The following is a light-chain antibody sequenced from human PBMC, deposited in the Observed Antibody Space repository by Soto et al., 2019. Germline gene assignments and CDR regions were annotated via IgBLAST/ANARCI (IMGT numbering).Light chain of an antibody. CDR2: EVS. CDR1: SFDVGGYSY. V-gene: IGLV2-8*01. J-gene: IGLJ7*01. Sequence: QSALTQPPSASGSPGQSVTISCTGTSFDVGGYSYVSWYQQHPGKAPKLILFEVSKRPSGVPDRFSGSKSGNTASLTVSGLQAEDVAYYYCSSYAGRDYAVFGGGTQLTVL. CDR3: SSYAGRDYAV.